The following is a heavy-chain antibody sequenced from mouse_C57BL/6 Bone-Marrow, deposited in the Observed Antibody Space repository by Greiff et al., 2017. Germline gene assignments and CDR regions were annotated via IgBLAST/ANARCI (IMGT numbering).Heavy chain of an antibody. CDR3: AREYGSSYWYFDV. V-gene: IGHV5-16*01. D-gene: IGHD1-1*01. J-gene: IGHJ1*03. CDR2: INYDGSST. CDR1: GFTFSDYY. Sequence: EVKLMESEGGLVQPGSSMKLSCTASGFTFSDYYMAWVRQVPEKGLEWVANINYDGSSTYYLDPLKSRFIISRDNAKNILYLQMSSLKSEDTATYYCAREYGSSYWYFDVWGTGTTVTVSA.